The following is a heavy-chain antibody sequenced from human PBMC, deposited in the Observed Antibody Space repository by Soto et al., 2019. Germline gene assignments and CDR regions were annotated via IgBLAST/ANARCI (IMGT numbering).Heavy chain of an antibody. D-gene: IGHD1-26*01. J-gene: IGHJ5*02. CDR3: ALRVVGAAKWFDP. V-gene: IGHV1-69*13. Sequence: VASVKVSCKASGGTFSSYAISWVRQAPGQGLEWMGGIIPIFGTANYAQKFQGRVTITADESTSTAYMELSSLRSEDTAVYYCALRVVGAAKWFDPWGQGTLVTVSS. CDR1: GGTFSSYA. CDR2: IIPIFGTA.